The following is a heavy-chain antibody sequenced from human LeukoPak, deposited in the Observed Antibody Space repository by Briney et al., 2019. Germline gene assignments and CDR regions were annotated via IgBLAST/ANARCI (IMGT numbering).Heavy chain of an antibody. CDR1: GFTFSIYA. V-gene: IGHV3-30*04. CDR3: AGEYYYDRSGYLGY. CDR2: ISNDGSKR. Sequence: PGGSLRLSCAASGFTFSIYAMHWVRQAPGKGLEWVAVISNDGSKRNYADSVKGRFTISRDNAKTPLYLQMHCMSAEDPALTDWAGEYYYDRSGYLGYWGQGTLVTVSS. J-gene: IGHJ4*02. D-gene: IGHD3-22*01.